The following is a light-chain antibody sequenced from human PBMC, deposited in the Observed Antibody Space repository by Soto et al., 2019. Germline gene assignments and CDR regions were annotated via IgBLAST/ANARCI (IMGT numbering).Light chain of an antibody. V-gene: IGKV3-11*01. CDR1: QSVRSK. J-gene: IGKJ5*01. CDR3: QQRSNWPPIT. Sequence: EVVMKQSPDTLSVSPGERVTLSCRASQSVRSKLAWYQQKPGQAPRLLIYGASTRAAGVPPRFSGSGSGTDFTLTISSLEPEDFAAYYCQQRSNWPPITFGQGTRLEI. CDR2: GAS.